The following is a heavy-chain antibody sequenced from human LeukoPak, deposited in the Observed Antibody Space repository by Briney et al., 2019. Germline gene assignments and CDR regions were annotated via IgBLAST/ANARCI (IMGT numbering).Heavy chain of an antibody. J-gene: IGHJ4*02. CDR1: GYSIGSGYY. V-gene: IGHV4-38-2*02. D-gene: IGHD3-22*01. CDR3: ARHRLYDSTGYYYDFDY. Sequence: SETLSLTCTVSGYSIGSGYYWGWIRQPPGKGLGWIGSIYYSGSTYDNPSLKSRVTISLDTSKNQFSLKLSSVTASDTAVYYCARHRLYDSTGYYYDFDYWGQGTLVTVSS. CDR2: IYYSGST.